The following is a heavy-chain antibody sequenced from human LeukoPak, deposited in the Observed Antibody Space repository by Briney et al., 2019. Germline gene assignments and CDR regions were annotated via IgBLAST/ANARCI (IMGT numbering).Heavy chain of an antibody. CDR3: ARGHYYDMDV. Sequence: GGSLRLSCAASGFTFSSYWMHWVRQAPGKGLVWVSRIANDGSTTTYADSVKGRFTISRDNAKNTLYLHLNSLRAEDTAVYYCARGHYYDMDVWGQGTTVTVSS. CDR2: IANDGSTT. V-gene: IGHV3-74*01. J-gene: IGHJ6*02. CDR1: GFTFSSYW.